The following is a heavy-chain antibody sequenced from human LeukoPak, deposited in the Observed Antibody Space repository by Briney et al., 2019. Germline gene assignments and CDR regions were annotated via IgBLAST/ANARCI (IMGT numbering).Heavy chain of an antibody. Sequence: GGSLRLSRGASGFTLGSYSTNSVRQAPGKGLEWVSSISSSSSYIYYADSVKGRFTISRDNAKSTLYLQMNSLRAEDTAVYYCAREYWGTSFDYWGQGTLVSVSS. CDR1: GFTLGSYS. D-gene: IGHD1-1*01. V-gene: IGHV3-21*01. J-gene: IGHJ4*02. CDR2: ISSSSSYI. CDR3: AREYWGTSFDY.